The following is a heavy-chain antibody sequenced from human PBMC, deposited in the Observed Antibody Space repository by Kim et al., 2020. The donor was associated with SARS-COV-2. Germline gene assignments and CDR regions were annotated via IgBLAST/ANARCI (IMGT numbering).Heavy chain of an antibody. CDR2: IYYSGST. CDR1: GGSISSSSYY. D-gene: IGHD3-22*01. V-gene: IGHV4-39*07. CDR3: ARDHAPHYYDSSGYL. Sequence: SETLSLTCTVSGGSISSSSYYWGWIRQPPGKGLEWIGSIYYSGSTYYNPSLKSRVTISVDTSKNQFSLKLSSVTAADTAVYYCARDHAPHYYDSSGYLWG. J-gene: IGHJ2*01.